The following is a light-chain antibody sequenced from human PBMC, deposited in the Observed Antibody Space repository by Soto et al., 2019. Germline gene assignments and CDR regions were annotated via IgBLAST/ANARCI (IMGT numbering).Light chain of an antibody. V-gene: IGKV3-20*01. J-gene: IGKJ1*01. Sequence: EIVLTQSPGTLSLSPLEIATLSCMASQSVRSTHLAWYQLKPGQAPRLFIYGASSRATGIPDRFSGSGSGTDFTLTISRLEPEDFAVYYCHQYGSSPSTFGQGTKVDI. CDR2: GAS. CDR3: HQYGSSPST. CDR1: QSVRSTH.